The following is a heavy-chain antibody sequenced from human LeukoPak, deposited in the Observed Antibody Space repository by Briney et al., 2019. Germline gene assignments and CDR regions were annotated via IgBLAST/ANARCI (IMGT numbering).Heavy chain of an antibody. CDR1: GFLFSNYW. CDR3: VRGGFFRYSGTSGDY. D-gene: IGHD1-26*01. J-gene: IGHJ4*02. V-gene: IGHV3-7*01. Sequence: GGSLRLSCAASGFLFSNYWMQWVRQAPGKGLEWVANIRQDGGETYYVDSVKGRFTISRDNAQNSLYLQMTSLRVEDMAIYYCVRGGFFRYSGTSGDYWGQGSQVTVSS. CDR2: IRQDGGET.